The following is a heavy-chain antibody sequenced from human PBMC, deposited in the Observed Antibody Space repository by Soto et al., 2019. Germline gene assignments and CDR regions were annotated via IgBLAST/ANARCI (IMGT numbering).Heavy chain of an antibody. Sequence: PGGSLRLSCAASGFTFDDYAMHWVRQAPGKGLDWVSGISWNSGSIGYADSVKGRFTISRDNAKNSLYLQMNSLRAEDTALYYCAKDTNYDFWSGYPYGAFDIWGQGTMVTVSS. CDR2: ISWNSGSI. V-gene: IGHV3-9*01. D-gene: IGHD3-3*01. J-gene: IGHJ3*02. CDR1: GFTFDDYA. CDR3: AKDTNYDFWSGYPYGAFDI.